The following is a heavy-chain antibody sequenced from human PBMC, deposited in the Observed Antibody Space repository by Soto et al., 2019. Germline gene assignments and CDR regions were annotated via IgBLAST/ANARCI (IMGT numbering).Heavy chain of an antibody. J-gene: IGHJ1*01. V-gene: IGHV4-4*07. CDR3: ARRLCNGECPSHLAY. CDR1: GGSISRYY. D-gene: IGHD3-3*01. Sequence: SETLCLTCTGSGGSISRYYWSWIRQPAGKGLEWIGRIYTSGSTNYNPSLKSRVTISVDTSKNQFSLKLSSVTAADTAVYYCARRLCNGECPSHLAYSGQGTLVLVS. CDR2: IYTSGST.